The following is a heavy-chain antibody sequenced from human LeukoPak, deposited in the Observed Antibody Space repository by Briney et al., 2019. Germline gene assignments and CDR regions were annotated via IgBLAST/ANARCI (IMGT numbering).Heavy chain of an antibody. D-gene: IGHD4-17*01. Sequence: GGSLRLSCAASGFTFSDYYMSWVRQAPGKGLGWVSYINSSGSTISYADSVKGRFTMSRDNAKNSLYLQMNSLRAEDTAVYYCTREQGYGDYGWFDSWGQGTLVTVSS. CDR3: TREQGYGDYGWFDS. CDR2: INSSGSTI. CDR1: GFTFSDYY. J-gene: IGHJ5*01. V-gene: IGHV3-11*04.